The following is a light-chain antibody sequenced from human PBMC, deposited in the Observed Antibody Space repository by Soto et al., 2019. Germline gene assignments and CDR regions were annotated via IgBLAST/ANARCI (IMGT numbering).Light chain of an antibody. CDR2: DAS. J-gene: IGKJ2*01. V-gene: IGKV1-5*01. Sequence: DIQMTQSPSTLSASVGDRVTITCRASQSIKRWLAWFQQKPGKAPKRLISDASTLESGVPARFSGSGFGTEFTRTISSLQPDDFATYYCQQDNGNFGQGTKLEIK. CDR3: QQDNGN. CDR1: QSIKRW.